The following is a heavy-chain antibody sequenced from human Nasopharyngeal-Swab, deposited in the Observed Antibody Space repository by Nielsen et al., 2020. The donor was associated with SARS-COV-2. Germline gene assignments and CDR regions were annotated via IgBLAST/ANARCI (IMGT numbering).Heavy chain of an antibody. CDR1: GFTFSSYS. Sequence: GESLKISCAASGFTFSSYSINWVRQAPGKGLEWVSSISSSSSYIYYADSVKGRFTISRDNAKNSLYLQMNSLRAEDTAVYYCARPRRNYYDSSGYYPDAFDIWGQGTMVTVTS. J-gene: IGHJ3*02. CDR2: ISSSSSYI. CDR3: ARPRRNYYDSSGYYPDAFDI. V-gene: IGHV3-21*01. D-gene: IGHD3-22*01.